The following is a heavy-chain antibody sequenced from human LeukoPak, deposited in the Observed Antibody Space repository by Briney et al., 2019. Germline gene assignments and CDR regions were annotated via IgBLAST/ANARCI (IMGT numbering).Heavy chain of an antibody. CDR2: IIPIFGTA. V-gene: IGHV1-69*05. J-gene: IGHJ4*02. CDR3: AHGSYGPGSFDY. D-gene: IGHD5-18*01. CDR1: GGTFSSYA. Sequence: SVKVSCKASGGTFSSYAISWVRQAPGQGLEWMGGIIPIFGTAIYAQKFQGRVTITTDESTSTAYMELSSLRSEDTAVYYCAHGSYGPGSFDYWGQGTLVTVSS.